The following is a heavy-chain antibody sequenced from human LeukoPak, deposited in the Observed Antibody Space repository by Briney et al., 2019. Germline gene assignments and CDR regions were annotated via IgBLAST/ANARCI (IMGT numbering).Heavy chain of an antibody. D-gene: IGHD3-10*01. CDR1: GFTFSSYA. J-gene: IGHJ4*02. V-gene: IGHV3-30*04. CDR2: ISYDGSNK. CDR3: ARPPRGYYGSGSPPPYYFDY. Sequence: GGSLRLSCAASGFTFSSYAMHWVRQAPGKGLEWVAVISYDGSNKYYADSVKGRFTISRDNSKNTLYLQMNCLRAEDTAVYYCARPPRGYYGSGSPPPYYFDYWGQGTLVTVSS.